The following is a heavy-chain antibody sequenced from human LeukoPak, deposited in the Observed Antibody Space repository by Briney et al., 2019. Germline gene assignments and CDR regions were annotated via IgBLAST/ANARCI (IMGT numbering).Heavy chain of an antibody. Sequence: GGSLRLSCAVSGFSVSSKYISWVRQAPGKGLEWVSVIYTGGSTHYADSVKGRFTISRDSSKNTLYLQMNSLRAEDTAVYYCARAFLVAAKVPRYFDYWGQGALVTVSS. D-gene: IGHD2-15*01. V-gene: IGHV3-53*01. CDR2: IYTGGST. CDR1: GFSVSSKY. CDR3: ARAFLVAAKVPRYFDY. J-gene: IGHJ4*02.